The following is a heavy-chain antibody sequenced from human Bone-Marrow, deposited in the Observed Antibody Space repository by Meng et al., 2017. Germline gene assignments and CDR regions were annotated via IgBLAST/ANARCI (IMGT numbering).Heavy chain of an antibody. V-gene: IGHV5-51*01. CDR2: IYPGDSDT. Sequence: GGSLRLSCKGYGYIFTKNWSAWVRQMPGKGLEWMGIIYPGDSDTRYSPSFQGQVTISADKSTTTAYLKWSSLKASDTAMYYCARHMSGSYHTGLGHWGQGTLVTVSS. D-gene: IGHD1-26*01. CDR3: ARHMSGSYHTGLGH. CDR1: GYIFTKNW. J-gene: IGHJ4*02.